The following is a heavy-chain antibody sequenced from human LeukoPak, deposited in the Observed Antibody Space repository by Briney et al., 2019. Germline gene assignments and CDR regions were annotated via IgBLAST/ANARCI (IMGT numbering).Heavy chain of an antibody. CDR3: ARWLGAIAWPYYFDY. J-gene: IGHJ4*02. V-gene: IGHV3-48*03. D-gene: IGHD3-16*02. CDR2: ISSSEFI. Sequence: GGSLRLSCAASGFTFSSYEMNWVRQAPGKGLEWVSSISSSEFIYYSDSVKGRFTISRDNAKNSLYLQMNSLRAEDTAVYYCARWLGAIAWPYYFDYWGQGTLVTVSS. CDR1: GFTFSSYE.